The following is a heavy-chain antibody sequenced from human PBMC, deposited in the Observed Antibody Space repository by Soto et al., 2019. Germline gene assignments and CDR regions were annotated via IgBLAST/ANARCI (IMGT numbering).Heavy chain of an antibody. CDR3: ARKVTGGSVDF. CDR2: ISANNGNA. D-gene: IGHD2-15*01. Sequence: DSLNVSCTDTGSRFTSYGFTWVRQAPGQGLEWVGWISANNGNAHYAQKLQGRVTMTTDTATSTVYMELRSLRSDDTAVYYCARKVTGGSVDFWRQLPLFPVSP. CDR1: GSRFTSYG. J-gene: IGHJ4*02. V-gene: IGHV1-18*01.